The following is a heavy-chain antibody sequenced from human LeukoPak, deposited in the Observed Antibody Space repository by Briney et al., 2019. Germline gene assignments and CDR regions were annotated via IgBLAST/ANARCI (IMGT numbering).Heavy chain of an antibody. CDR1: GYTFTSYD. D-gene: IGHD3-22*01. J-gene: IGHJ3*02. V-gene: IGHV1-8*02. CDR2: MNPNSGNT. CDR3: ARDFLGGYYDSSGYYRTGGGAFDI. Sequence: ASVKVSCKASGYTFTSYDINWVRQATGQGLEWMGWMNPNSGNTGYAQKFQGRVTMTRDMSTSTVYMELSSLRSEDTAVYYCARDFLGGYYDSSGYYRTGGGAFDIWGQGTMVTVSS.